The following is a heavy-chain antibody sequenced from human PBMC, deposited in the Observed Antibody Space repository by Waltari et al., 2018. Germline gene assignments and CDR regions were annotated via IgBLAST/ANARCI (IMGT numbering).Heavy chain of an antibody. V-gene: IGHV3-30*18. Sequence: QVQLVESGGGVVQPGRSLRLSCAASGFTFSPYCMHWVRQAPAQGLEWVAIISYDGSNKYYADSVKGRFNISRDNSKNTLYLQMNSLRAEDTAVYYCAKDRSSSWRFDYWGQGTLVTVSS. J-gene: IGHJ4*02. D-gene: IGHD6-13*01. CDR2: ISYDGSNK. CDR1: GFTFSPYC. CDR3: AKDRSSSWRFDY.